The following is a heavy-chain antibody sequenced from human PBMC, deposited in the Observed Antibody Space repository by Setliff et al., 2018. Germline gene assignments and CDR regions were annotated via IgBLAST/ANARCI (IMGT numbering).Heavy chain of an antibody. V-gene: IGHV1-46*01. J-gene: IGHJ3*02. Sequence: ASVKFSCKASGYTFTSHYMHWVRQAPGLGLEWMGTINPSSGRTSYAQKFQGRVTMTRDTSTSTVYMDMSSLRSEDTAVYYCARDVFPYHYEGAFDIWGQGTMVTVS. CDR3: ARDVFPYHYEGAFDI. CDR2: INPSSGRT. D-gene: IGHD3-22*01. CDR1: GYTFTSHY.